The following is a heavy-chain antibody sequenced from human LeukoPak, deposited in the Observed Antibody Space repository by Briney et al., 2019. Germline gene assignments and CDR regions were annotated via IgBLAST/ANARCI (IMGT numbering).Heavy chain of an antibody. D-gene: IGHD3/OR15-3a*01. CDR1: GGTFSSYA. CDR3: AKDGLGWASPTTGGTNWFDP. V-gene: IGHV3-23*01. CDR2: ISGSGGST. Sequence: GSSVKVSCKASGGTFSSYAMSWVRQAPGKGLEWVSAISGSGGSTYYADSVKGRFTISRDNSKNTLYLQMNSLRAEDTAVYYCAKDGLGWASPTTGGTNWFDPWGQGTLVTVSS. J-gene: IGHJ5*02.